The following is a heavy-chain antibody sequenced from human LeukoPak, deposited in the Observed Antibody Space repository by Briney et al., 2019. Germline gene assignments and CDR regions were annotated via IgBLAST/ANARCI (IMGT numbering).Heavy chain of an antibody. CDR2: ISGSGGST. CDR1: GFTFSSYA. J-gene: IGHJ4*02. V-gene: IGHV3-23*01. Sequence: PGGSLRLSCAASGFTFSSYAMSWVRQAPGKGLEWVSAISGSGGSTYYADSVKGRFTISRDNSKNTLYLQMNSLRAEDTAVYYCAKDLTLKGATSVSFDYWGQGTLVTVSS. D-gene: IGHD1-26*01. CDR3: AKDLTLKGATSVSFDY.